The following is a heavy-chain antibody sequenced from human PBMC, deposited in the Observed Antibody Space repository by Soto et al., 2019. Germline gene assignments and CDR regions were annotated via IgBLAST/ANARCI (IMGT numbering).Heavy chain of an antibody. CDR3: ASHLYYDYVWGSYRLENFDY. V-gene: IGHV1-69*12. Sequence: QVQLVQSGAEVKKPGSSVKVSCKASGGTFSSYAISWVRQAPGQGLEWMGGIIPIFGTANYAQKFQGRVTITADESTSTAYMELSSLRSEDTAVYYCASHLYYDYVWGSYRLENFDYWGQGTLVTVSS. CDR1: GGTFSSYA. J-gene: IGHJ4*02. D-gene: IGHD3-16*02. CDR2: IIPIFGTA.